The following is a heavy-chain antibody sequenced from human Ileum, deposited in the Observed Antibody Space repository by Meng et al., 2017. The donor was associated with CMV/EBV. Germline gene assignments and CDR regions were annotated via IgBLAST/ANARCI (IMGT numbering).Heavy chain of an antibody. CDR3: ARIGNGAHFDY. D-gene: IGHD4-17*01. J-gene: IGHJ4*02. CDR1: GYNFNNYA. Sequence: SCKASGYNFNNYAMQWLRQAPGQGLEWMGWINGGNGITKYSQKFQGRVTFTRDTSASTGFMEVSSLRYEDTAVYYCARIGNGAHFDYWGQGTLVTVSS. CDR2: INGGNGIT. V-gene: IGHV1-3*01.